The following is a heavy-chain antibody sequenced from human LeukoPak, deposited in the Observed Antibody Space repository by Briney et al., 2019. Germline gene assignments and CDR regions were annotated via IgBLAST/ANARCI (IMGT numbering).Heavy chain of an antibody. V-gene: IGHV4-4*02. D-gene: IGHD4-11*01. CDR3: ARANSNYLFDY. CDR2: IYHSGST. CDR1: GGSISSSNW. J-gene: IGHJ4*02. Sequence: SETLSLTCAVSGGSISSSNWWSWVRQPPGKGLEWIGEIYHSGSTNCNPSLKSRVTMSVDKSRNQFSLKLNSVTAADTAVYYCARANSNYLFDYWGQGTLVTVSS.